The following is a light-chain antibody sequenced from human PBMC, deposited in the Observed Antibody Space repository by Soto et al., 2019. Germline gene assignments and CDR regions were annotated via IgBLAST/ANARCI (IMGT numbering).Light chain of an antibody. V-gene: IGLV2-23*02. J-gene: IGLJ1*01. Sequence: SALNQPAYVYGSPGQAITISCTGTSSDVGSYNLVSWYQQHPGKAPKLMIYEVSKRPSGVSNRFSGSKSGNTASLTISGLQAEDEADYYCCSYAGSSTYVFGTGTKVTVL. CDR1: SSDVGSYNL. CDR3: CSYAGSSTYV. CDR2: EVS.